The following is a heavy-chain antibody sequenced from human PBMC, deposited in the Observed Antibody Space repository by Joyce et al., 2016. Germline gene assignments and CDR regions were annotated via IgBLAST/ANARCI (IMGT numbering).Heavy chain of an antibody. CDR2: VNDRGRT. D-gene: IGHD3-10*01. J-gene: IGHJ1*01. V-gene: IGHV4-34*01. Sequence: QVQLQEWGAGLLKPSETLSLTCAVYGGSLSGYYWSWIRQAPGMGLEWIGEVNDRGRTNYNPSLKGRATTSMDTSKNQFSLRLTTVTAADTAVYFCARARRGIILARGEMGEYLQHWGRGTVVIVS. CDR3: ARARRGIILARGEMGEYLQH. CDR1: GGSLSGYY.